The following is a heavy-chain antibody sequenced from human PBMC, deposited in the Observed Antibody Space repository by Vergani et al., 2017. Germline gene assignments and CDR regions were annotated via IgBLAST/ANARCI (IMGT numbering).Heavy chain of an antibody. CDR2: ISARYPST. CDR3: ARLSYDTTPYLQGGYDC. V-gene: IGHV3-23*01. D-gene: IGHD3-22*01. J-gene: IGHJ4*02. CDR1: GFTFSACP. Sequence: EVQLLQSGGGVIQPGGSVRLSCAASGFTFSACPMTWVRQAPGKGLEWVSAISARYPSTYYADSVKGRCTISRDNSKNMLYLQINSRIAEDTAVYYCARLSYDTTPYLQGGYDCWGQGTLVSVSS.